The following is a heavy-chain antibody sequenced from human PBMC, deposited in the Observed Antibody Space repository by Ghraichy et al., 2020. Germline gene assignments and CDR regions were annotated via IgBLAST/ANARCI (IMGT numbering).Heavy chain of an antibody. CDR3: ARRTDSSGFHFYLDY. CDR1: GFTFSRYE. V-gene: IGHV3-48*03. J-gene: IGHJ4*02. CDR2: ISASESTI. Sequence: GGSLRVSCAASGFTFSRYEMSWVRQAPRKGLEWVAHISASESTIHYVDSVKGRFTISRDNAKNSLYLQMNSLRAEDTAVYYCARRTDSSGFHFYLDYWGQGIMVTVSA. D-gene: IGHD3-22*01.